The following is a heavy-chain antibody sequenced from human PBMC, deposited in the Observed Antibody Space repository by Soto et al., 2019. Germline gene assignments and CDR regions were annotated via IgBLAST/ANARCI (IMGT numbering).Heavy chain of an antibody. CDR2: IYSGGST. CDR1: GFTVSSNY. D-gene: IGHD4-17*01. CDR3: ARDGGPGGDYSYYYYGMDV. V-gene: IGHV3-53*04. Sequence: EVQLVESGGGLVQPGGSLRLSCAASGFTVSSNYMSWVRQAPGKGLEWVSVIYSGGSTYYADSVKGRFTISRHNSKNTLYLKMNSRRAEDTAVYYCARDGGPGGDYSYYYYGMDVWGQGTTVTVSS. J-gene: IGHJ6*02.